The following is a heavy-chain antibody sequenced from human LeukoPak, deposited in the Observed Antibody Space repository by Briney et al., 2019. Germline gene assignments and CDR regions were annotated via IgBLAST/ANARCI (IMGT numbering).Heavy chain of an antibody. D-gene: IGHD2-15*01. V-gene: IGHV3-23*01. CDR2: ISGSGGST. J-gene: IGHJ4*02. CDR1: GFTFSSYA. CDR3: AKDLRDIVVVVAASSPYYFDY. Sequence: PGGSLRLSCAASGFTFSSYAMSWVRQAPGKGLEWVSAISGSGGSTYYADSVKGRFTISRDNSKNTLYLQMNSLRAEDTAVYYCAKDLRDIVVVVAASSPYYFDYWGQGTLVTVSS.